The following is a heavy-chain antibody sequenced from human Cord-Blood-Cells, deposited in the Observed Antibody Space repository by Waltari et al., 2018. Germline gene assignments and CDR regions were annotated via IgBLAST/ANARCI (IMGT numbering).Heavy chain of an antibody. CDR3: ARRDCRSTSCYWYFDL. CDR1: GGSFSGYY. CDR2: VNHRGST. J-gene: IGHJ2*01. Sequence: QVQLQQWGAGLLKPSETLSLTCAVYGGSFSGYYWSWIRQPPGKGLEWIGEVNHRGSTTYNPSLKSRVTISVDTSKNQFSLKLSSVTAADTAVYYCARRDCRSTSCYWYFDLWGRGTLVTVSS. V-gene: IGHV4-34*01. D-gene: IGHD2-2*01.